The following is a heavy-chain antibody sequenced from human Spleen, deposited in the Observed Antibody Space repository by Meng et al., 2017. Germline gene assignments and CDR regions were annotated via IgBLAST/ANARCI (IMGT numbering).Heavy chain of an antibody. Sequence: ASVKVSCKASGYTFTGYYMHWVRQAPGQGLEWMGRINPNSGGTNYAQKFQGRVTMTRDTSISTAYMELSRLRSDDTAVYYCAREPPVVGTTWTDAFDIWGQGTMVTVSS. CDR3: AREPPVVGTTWTDAFDI. CDR2: INPNSGGT. J-gene: IGHJ3*02. CDR1: GYTFTGYY. V-gene: IGHV1-2*06. D-gene: IGHD1-26*01.